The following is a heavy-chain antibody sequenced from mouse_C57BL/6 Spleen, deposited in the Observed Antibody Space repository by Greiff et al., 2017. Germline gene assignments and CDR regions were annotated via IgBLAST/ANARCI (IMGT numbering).Heavy chain of an antibody. V-gene: IGHV5-17*01. D-gene: IGHD2-4*01. CDR3: ARPKKYDYDGFAY. Sequence: EVQLVESGGGLVKPGGSLKLSCAASGFTFSDYGMHWVRQAPEKGLEWVAYISSGSSTIYYADTVKGRFTISRDNAKNTLFLQMTSLRSEDTAMYYCARPKKYDYDGFAYWGQGTLVTVSA. J-gene: IGHJ3*01. CDR1: GFTFSDYG. CDR2: ISSGSSTI.